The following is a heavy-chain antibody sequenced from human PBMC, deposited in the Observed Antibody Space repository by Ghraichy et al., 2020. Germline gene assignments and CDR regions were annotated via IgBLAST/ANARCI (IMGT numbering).Heavy chain of an antibody. CDR1: GGSFSGYY. V-gene: IGHV4-34*01. CDR2: INHSGST. Sequence: SETLSLTCAVYGGSFSGYYWSWIRQPPGKGLEWIGEINHSGSTNYNPSLKSRVTISVDTSKNQFSLKLSSVTAADTAVYYCARGPSSIAARLGLRSWFDPWGQGTLVTVSS. J-gene: IGHJ5*02. D-gene: IGHD6-6*01. CDR3: ARGPSSIAARLGLRSWFDP.